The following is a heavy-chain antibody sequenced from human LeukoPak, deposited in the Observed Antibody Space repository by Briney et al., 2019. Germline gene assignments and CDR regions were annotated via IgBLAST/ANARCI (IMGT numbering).Heavy chain of an antibody. D-gene: IGHD1-26*01. J-gene: IGHJ4*02. CDR2: ISYDGSNK. CDR1: GFTFSSYA. V-gene: IGHV3-30*01. Sequence: GRSLRLSCAASGFTFSSYAMHWVRQAPGKGLEWVAVISYDGSNKFYADSVKGRFSISRDNSKNTLYLQMNSLRAEDTALYYCARATYSGSYYGSNYWGQGTLVTVSS. CDR3: ARATYSGSYYGSNY.